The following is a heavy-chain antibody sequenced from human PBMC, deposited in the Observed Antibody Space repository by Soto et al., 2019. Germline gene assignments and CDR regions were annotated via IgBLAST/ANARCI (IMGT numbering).Heavy chain of an antibody. CDR1: GFSFSTYE. Sequence: GGALRLSCAASGFSFSTYEMNWVRQAPGKGLEWASYISSSGSAVYYADSVKGRFTISRDNAKNSLYLQMNSLRAEDTAVYYCVRPYKVSSLYWYFDLWGRGTLVTVSS. CDR3: VRPYKVSSLYWYFDL. CDR2: ISSSGSAV. D-gene: IGHD3-16*02. J-gene: IGHJ2*01. V-gene: IGHV3-48*03.